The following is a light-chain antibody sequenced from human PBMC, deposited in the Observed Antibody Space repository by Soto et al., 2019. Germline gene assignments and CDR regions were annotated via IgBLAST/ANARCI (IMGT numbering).Light chain of an antibody. Sequence: QSVLTQPASVSGSPGQSITISCTGTSSDIGDNKFVSWYQQYPGRAPKVIIYEVSNRPSEVSVRFSGSKSGNTASLTVSGLRAEEEADYYCTAYTNTGARVFGTGTKVTVL. CDR1: SSDIGDNKF. CDR3: TAYTNTGARV. V-gene: IGLV2-14*01. J-gene: IGLJ1*01. CDR2: EVS.